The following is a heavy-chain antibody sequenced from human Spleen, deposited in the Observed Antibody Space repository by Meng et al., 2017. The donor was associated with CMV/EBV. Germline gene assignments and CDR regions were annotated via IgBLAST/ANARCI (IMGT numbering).Heavy chain of an antibody. CDR3: ARGNLAAYYYFDK. CDR2: VNGSGSST. CDR1: GGTFSRHD. J-gene: IGHJ4*02. D-gene: IGHD4-23*01. V-gene: IGHV1-46*01. Sequence: KASGGTFSRHDMHWVRQAPGQGLEWMGIVNGSGSSTTYAQKFQGRVAMTRDTSTSTVYMGLSSLASEDTAVYYCARGNLAAYYYFDKWGQGTLVTVSS.